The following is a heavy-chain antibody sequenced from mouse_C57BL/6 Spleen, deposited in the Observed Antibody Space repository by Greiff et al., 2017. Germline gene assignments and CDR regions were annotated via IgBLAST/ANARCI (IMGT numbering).Heavy chain of an antibody. D-gene: IGHD1-1*01. V-gene: IGHV1-69*01. Sequence: QVQLQQSGAELVMPGASVKLSCKASGYTFTSYWMHWVKQRPGQGLEWIGEIDPSDSYTNYNQKFKGKSTLTVDKSSSTAYMQLSSRTSEDSAVFYCARGGITTVMDYWGQGTSVTVSS. CDR3: ARGGITTVMDY. CDR1: GYTFTSYW. J-gene: IGHJ4*01. CDR2: IDPSDSYT.